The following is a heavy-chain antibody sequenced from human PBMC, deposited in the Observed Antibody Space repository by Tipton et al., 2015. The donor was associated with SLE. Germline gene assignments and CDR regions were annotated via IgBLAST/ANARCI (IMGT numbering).Heavy chain of an antibody. D-gene: IGHD6-19*01. Sequence: TLSLTCTVSGYSISSGYFWGWIRQPPGKGLEWIGSMSHSGSTYYNPSLKSRVTISEDTSKNQFSLKLSSVTAADTAVYYCARDTAVDGFDPWGQGTLVDVSS. V-gene: IGHV4-38-2*02. CDR2: MSHSGST. J-gene: IGHJ5*02. CDR3: ARDTAVDGFDP. CDR1: GYSISSGYF.